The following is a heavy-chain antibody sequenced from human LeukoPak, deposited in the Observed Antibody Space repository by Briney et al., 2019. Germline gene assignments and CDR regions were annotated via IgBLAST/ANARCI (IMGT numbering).Heavy chain of an antibody. Sequence: GASVKVSCKASGYTFTAYYIHWVRQAHGQGIEWLGWINPNSGDTNYAQKFQGRVTMTRDTSITTAYMELSKLKSDDTAVYYCARGLMSAVGVGYFDYWGQGTLVTVSS. CDR3: ARGLMSAVGVGYFDY. V-gene: IGHV1-2*02. CDR1: GYTFTAYY. D-gene: IGHD1-26*01. J-gene: IGHJ4*02. CDR2: INPNSGDT.